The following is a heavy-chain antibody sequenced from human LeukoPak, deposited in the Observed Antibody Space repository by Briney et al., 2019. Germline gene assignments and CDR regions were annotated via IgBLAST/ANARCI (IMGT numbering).Heavy chain of an antibody. D-gene: IGHD3-3*01. CDR3: AREGVREWRLFRFLEYGMDV. CDR2: ISYDGSNK. Sequence: GRSLRLSCAASGFTFSSYAMHGVRQAPGKGLEWVAVISYDGSNKYYADSVKGRFTISRDNSENTLYLQMNILRAEDTAVYYCAREGVREWRLFRFLEYGMDVWGQGTTVTVSS. V-gene: IGHV3-30-3*01. J-gene: IGHJ6*02. CDR1: GFTFSSYA.